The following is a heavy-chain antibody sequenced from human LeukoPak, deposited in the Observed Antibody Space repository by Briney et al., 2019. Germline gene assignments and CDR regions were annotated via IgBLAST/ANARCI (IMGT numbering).Heavy chain of an antibody. CDR1: GFTFSSYS. CDR3: ARDWSPYDISGWPDY. CDR2: ISSSSSYI. J-gene: IGHJ4*02. D-gene: IGHD6-19*01. Sequence: PGGSLRLSCAASGFTFSSYSMNWVRQAPGKGLEWVSSISSSSSYIYYADSVKGRFTISRDNAKNSLYLQMNSLRAEDTAVYYCARDWSPYDISGWPDYWGQGTLVTVSS. V-gene: IGHV3-21*01.